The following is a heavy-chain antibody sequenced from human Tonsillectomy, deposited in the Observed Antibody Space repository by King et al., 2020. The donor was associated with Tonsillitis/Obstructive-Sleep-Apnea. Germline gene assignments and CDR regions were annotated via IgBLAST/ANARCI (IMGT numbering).Heavy chain of an antibody. D-gene: IGHD2-2*01. CDR2: IYHDGNT. Sequence: VQLQESGPGLVKPSETLSLTCAVSGGSISRNNWWSWVRQPPGKWLEWIGEIYHDGNTNYNLSLKSRVTLSVDKSKNEFSLTLSSVTAADTALYYCARGAGLGYCRRTDCYVFDHWGQGTLVTVSS. CDR1: GGSISRNNW. J-gene: IGHJ4*02. CDR3: ARGAGLGYCRRTDCYVFDH. V-gene: IGHV4-4*02.